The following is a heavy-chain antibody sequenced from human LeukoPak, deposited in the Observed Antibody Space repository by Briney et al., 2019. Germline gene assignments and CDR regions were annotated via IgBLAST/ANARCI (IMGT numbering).Heavy chain of an antibody. D-gene: IGHD6-19*01. J-gene: IGHJ4*02. CDR2: IYYSGST. Sequence: PSETLSLTCTVSGGSISSGGYYWSWIRQHPGKGLEWIGYIYYSGSTYYNPSLKSRVTISVDTSKNQFSLRLSSVTAADTAVYYCASGVRAGTVYWGQGTLVTVSS. V-gene: IGHV4-31*03. CDR3: ASGVRAGTVY. CDR1: GGSISSGGYY.